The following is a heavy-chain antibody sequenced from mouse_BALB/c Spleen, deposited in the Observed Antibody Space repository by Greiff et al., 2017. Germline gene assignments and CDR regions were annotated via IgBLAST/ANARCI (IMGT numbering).Heavy chain of an antibody. Sequence: LQESGAELAKPGASVKMSCKASGYTFTSYTMHWVKQRPGQGLEWIGYINPSSGYTNYNQKFKDKATLTADQSSRTAYMQLSSLTSEDSAVYYCARWLLDAMDYRVQGASVTVSS. CDR1: GYTFTSYT. CDR3: ARWLLDAMDY. J-gene: IGHJ4*01. CDR2: INPSSGYT. V-gene: IGHV1-4*01. D-gene: IGHD2-3*01.